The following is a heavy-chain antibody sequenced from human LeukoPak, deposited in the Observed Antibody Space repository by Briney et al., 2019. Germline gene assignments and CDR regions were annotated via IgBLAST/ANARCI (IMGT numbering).Heavy chain of an antibody. Sequence: SETLSLTCTVSSASITDDYWGWIRQPPGAGLEWIGYVSYSGGVTYNPSLRPPVTLSLDTSRNHFSLKLTPVTAADTAIYYCVRVHYSSGSLSSWFDPWGRGTLVSVSS. J-gene: IGHJ5*02. CDR3: VRVHYSSGSLSSWFDP. CDR1: SASITDDY. CDR2: VSYSGGV. D-gene: IGHD3-10*01. V-gene: IGHV4-59*08.